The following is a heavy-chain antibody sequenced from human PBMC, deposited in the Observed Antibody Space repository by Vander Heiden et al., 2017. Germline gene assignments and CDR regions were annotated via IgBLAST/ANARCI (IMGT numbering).Heavy chain of an antibody. Sequence: EVQLLESGGGLVQPGGSLSRSCAASGSTFSSYAMSWVRQAPGKGREWDSAISGSGGSTYYADSVKGRFTISRDNSKNTLYLQMNSLRAEDTAVYYCAKALPAAMGGELDYWGQGTLVTVSS. V-gene: IGHV3-23*01. D-gene: IGHD2-2*01. CDR3: AKALPAAMGGELDY. CDR2: ISGSGGST. CDR1: GSTFSSYA. J-gene: IGHJ4*02.